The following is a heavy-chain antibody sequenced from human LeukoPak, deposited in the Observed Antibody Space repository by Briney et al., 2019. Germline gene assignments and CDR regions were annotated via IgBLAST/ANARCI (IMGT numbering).Heavy chain of an antibody. CDR2: IYHSGST. Sequence: TLSLTCTVSGGSISSGGYYWSWIRQPPGKGLEWIGYIYHSGSTYYNPSLKSRVTISVDRSKNQFSLKLSSVTAADTAVYYCATSYDFWSGYDYWGQGTLVTVSS. D-gene: IGHD3-3*01. J-gene: IGHJ4*02. CDR3: ATSYDFWSGYDY. CDR1: GGSISSGGYY. V-gene: IGHV4-30-2*01.